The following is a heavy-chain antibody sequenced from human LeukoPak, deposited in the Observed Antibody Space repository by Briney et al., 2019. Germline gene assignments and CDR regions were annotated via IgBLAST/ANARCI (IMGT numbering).Heavy chain of an antibody. CDR2: IYTSGST. CDR1: GGSISSYY. CDR3: ARESWIAVAGTDYYYYMDV. Sequence: SETLSLTCTVSGGSISSYYWSWIRQPAGKGLEWIGRIYTSGSTNYNPSLKSRVTMSVDTSKNQFSLKLSSVTAADTAVYYCARESWIAVAGTDYYYYMDVWGKGTTVTISS. V-gene: IGHV4-4*07. D-gene: IGHD6-19*01. J-gene: IGHJ6*03.